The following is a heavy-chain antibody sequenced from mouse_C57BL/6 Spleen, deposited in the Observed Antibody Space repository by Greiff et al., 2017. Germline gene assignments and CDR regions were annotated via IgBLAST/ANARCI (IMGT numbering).Heavy chain of an antibody. Sequence: QVQLQQSGPELVKPGASVKISCKVSGYAFSSCWMNWVKQRPGKGLEWIGRSYPGDGDTNYNGKFKGKATLTADKASSTASMQLRSRPSEDSTVRFCASGGLWGQGTTLTVSS. V-gene: IGHV1-82*01. J-gene: IGHJ2*01. CDR3: ASGGL. CDR2: SYPGDGDT. CDR1: GYAFSSCW.